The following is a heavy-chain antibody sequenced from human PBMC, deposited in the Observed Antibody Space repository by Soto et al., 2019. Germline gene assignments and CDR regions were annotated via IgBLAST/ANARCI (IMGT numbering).Heavy chain of an antibody. CDR1: GYTFTAYT. V-gene: IGHV1-2*02. D-gene: IGHD1-26*01. J-gene: IGHJ4*01. CDR2: IDPSSGGT. CDR3: ARSSGTYSDFDY. Sequence: GASVKVSCKASGYTFTAYTMHWVRQAPGQGLEWMGWIDPSSGGTNYAQKFQGRVTMTRDTSISTAYMELSSLRSDDTALYYCARSSGTYSDFDYWGQGTQVTVSS.